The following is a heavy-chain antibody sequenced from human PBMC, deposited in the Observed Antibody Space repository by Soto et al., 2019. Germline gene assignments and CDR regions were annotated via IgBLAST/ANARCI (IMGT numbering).Heavy chain of an antibody. Sequence: GGSLRLSCAASGFTFSSYSMNWVRQAPGKGLEWVSYISSSSSTIYYADAVKGRFTISRDNSKNTLYLQMNSLRAEDTAVYYCAKEPLGYCSGGSCPRREDAYDIWGQGTMVTVSS. J-gene: IGHJ3*02. CDR1: GFTFSSYS. CDR3: AKEPLGYCSGGSCPRREDAYDI. D-gene: IGHD2-15*01. CDR2: ISSSSSTI. V-gene: IGHV3-48*01.